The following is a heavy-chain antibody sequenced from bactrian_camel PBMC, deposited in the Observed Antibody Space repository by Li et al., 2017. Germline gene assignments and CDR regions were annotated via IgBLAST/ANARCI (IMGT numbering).Heavy chain of an antibody. CDR1: GYISSRHC. Sequence: VESGGGSVQAGGSLRLSCTHSGYISSRHCMGWFRQAPGNECELASTIRRDGATYYADSVKGRFTISRDNAENTVHLQMNSLKPEDTGVYFCAAAPHAIHPLKVIEYNHWGQGTQVTVS. J-gene: IGHJ4*01. CDR3: AAAPHAIHPLKVIEYNH. V-gene: IGHV3S53*01. D-gene: IGHD1*01. CDR2: IRRDGAT.